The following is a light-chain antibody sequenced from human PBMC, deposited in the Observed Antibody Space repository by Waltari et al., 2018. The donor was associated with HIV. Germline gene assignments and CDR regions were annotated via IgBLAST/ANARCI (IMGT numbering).Light chain of an antibody. J-gene: IGLJ2*01. CDR2: EVT. CDR3: SSFAPTNKFYVL. CDR1: STDIGRLNY. V-gene: IGLV2-8*01. Sequence: QCTLPPPPAAPRSPAQSVTIPCTRPSTDIGRLNYVPCLQHHPGKAPKLIMTEVTKRPSGVPDRFSGSKSGNTASLTVSGLQADDEALYYCSSFAPTNKFYVLFGGGTTLTVL.